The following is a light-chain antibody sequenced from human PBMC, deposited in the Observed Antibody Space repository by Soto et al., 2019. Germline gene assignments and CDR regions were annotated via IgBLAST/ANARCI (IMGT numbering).Light chain of an antibody. CDR3: LQLNSYVFA. Sequence: DIQLTQSPSFLSASVGDRVTITCRASQDVSRYLAWYQQKPGKAPNLLIYAASTLRSGVPSRFSGSGSETEFLLTISSLQPEDFATFYFLQLNSYVFAFGPGTKVDIK. V-gene: IGKV1-9*01. CDR2: AAS. CDR1: QDVSRY. J-gene: IGKJ3*01.